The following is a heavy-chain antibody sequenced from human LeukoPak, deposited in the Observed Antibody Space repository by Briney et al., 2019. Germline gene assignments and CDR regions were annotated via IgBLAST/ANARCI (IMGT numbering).Heavy chain of an antibody. J-gene: IGHJ4*02. D-gene: IGHD6-19*01. V-gene: IGHV1-69*13. CDR1: GYTFTSYG. Sequence: GASVKVSCKASGYTFTSYGISWVRQAPGQGLEWMGGIIPIFGTANYAQKFQGRVTITADESTSTAYMELSSLRSEDTAVYYCARDGSSGWYFNWGQGTLVTVSS. CDR3: ARDGSSGWYFN. CDR2: IIPIFGTA.